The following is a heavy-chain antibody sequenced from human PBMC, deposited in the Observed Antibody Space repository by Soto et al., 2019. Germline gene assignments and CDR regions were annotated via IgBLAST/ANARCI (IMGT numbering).Heavy chain of an antibody. Sequence: LGESLKISCKGSGYSFTSYWISWVRQMPGKGLEWMGRIDPSDSYTNYSPSFQGHVTISADKSISTAYLQWSSLKASDTAMYYCARHIPPVTTYPFHNWFDPWGQGTLVTVSS. CDR2: IDPSDSYT. CDR3: ARHIPPVTTYPFHNWFDP. V-gene: IGHV5-10-1*01. D-gene: IGHD4-17*01. CDR1: GYSFTSYW. J-gene: IGHJ5*02.